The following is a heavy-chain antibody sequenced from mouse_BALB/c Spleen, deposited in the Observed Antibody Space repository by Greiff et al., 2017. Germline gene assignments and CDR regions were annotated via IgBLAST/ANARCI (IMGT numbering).Heavy chain of an antibody. CDR3: ARRKENHWYFDV. CDR2: IDPYYGGT. Sequence: EVQLVESGPELEKPGASVKISCKASGYSFTGYNMNWVKQSNGKSLEWIGNIDPYYGGTSYNQKFKGKATLTVDKSSSTAYMQLKSLTSEDSAVYYCARRKENHWYFDVWGAGTTVTVSS. CDR1: GYSFTGYN. V-gene: IGHV1S135*01. J-gene: IGHJ1*01.